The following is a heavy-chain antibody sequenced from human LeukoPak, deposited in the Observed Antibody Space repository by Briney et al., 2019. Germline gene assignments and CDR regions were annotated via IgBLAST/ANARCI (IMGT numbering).Heavy chain of an antibody. J-gene: IGHJ6*02. Sequence: SVKVSCKASGYTFTSYGISWVRQAPGQGLEWVAWISAYNSNKNSAEKFQGRVTMTIDTSTSTAYMELRSLKSDDTAVYYCVRHIKPAGPWDGMDVWGQGTTVIVSS. V-gene: IGHV1-18*04. CDR2: ISAYNSNK. CDR1: GYTFTSYG. D-gene: IGHD1-26*01. CDR3: VRHIKPAGPWDGMDV.